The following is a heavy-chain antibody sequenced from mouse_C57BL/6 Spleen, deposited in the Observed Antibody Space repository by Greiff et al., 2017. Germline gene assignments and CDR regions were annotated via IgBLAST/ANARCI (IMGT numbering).Heavy chain of an antibody. J-gene: IGHJ2*01. V-gene: IGHV5S21*01. Sequence: GKLVESGEGLVKPGGSLKLSCAASGFTFSSYAMSWVRQTPEKRLEWVAYICSGGDYIYYADTVKGRFTISRDNARNTLYLQMSSLKSEDTAMYYCTRLNWDLFDYWGQGTTLTVSS. D-gene: IGHD4-1*01. CDR3: TRLNWDLFDY. CDR2: ICSGGDYI. CDR1: GFTFSSYA.